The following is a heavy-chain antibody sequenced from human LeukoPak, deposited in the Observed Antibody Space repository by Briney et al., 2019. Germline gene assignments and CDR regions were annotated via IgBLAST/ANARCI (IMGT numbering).Heavy chain of an antibody. V-gene: IGHV4-59*12. CDR2: IYYSGST. CDR3: ARDPDWYCSGGSCYPSA. J-gene: IGHJ5*02. D-gene: IGHD2-15*01. Sequence: PSETLSLTCTVSGGSISSYYWSWIRQPPGKGLEWIGYIYYSGSTNYNPSLKSRVTISVDTSKNQFSLKLSSVTAADTAVYYCARDPDWYCSGGSCYPSAWGQGTLVTVSS. CDR1: GGSISSYY.